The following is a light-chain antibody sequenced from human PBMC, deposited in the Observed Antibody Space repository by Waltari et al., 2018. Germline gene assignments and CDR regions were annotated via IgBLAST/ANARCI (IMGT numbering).Light chain of an antibody. CDR3: QQYDNLPIT. Sequence: DIKMTQSPSSMSASVGDRVTITCQASQDIRYYLNWYQQKPGKAPKLLIYDASKFEAGAPSRFSGSGSGTDFTLTISSLQPEDIGTYYCQQYDNLPITFGQGTRLEIK. CDR1: QDIRYY. J-gene: IGKJ5*01. CDR2: DAS. V-gene: IGKV1-33*01.